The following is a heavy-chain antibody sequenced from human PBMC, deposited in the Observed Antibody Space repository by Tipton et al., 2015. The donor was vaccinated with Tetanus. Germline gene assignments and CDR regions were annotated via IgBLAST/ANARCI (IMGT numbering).Heavy chain of an antibody. Sequence: TLSLTCTVSGVSMIDSYWNWIRQPPGKGLEWIGYISYSGSTNSNYSLKSRITISQDTSNNQFSLKLTSVTAADTAVYYCARANYDFPKKGPFDSWGQGTLVTVSS. CDR1: GVSMIDSY. CDR3: ARANYDFPKKGPFDS. J-gene: IGHJ4*02. D-gene: IGHD3-3*01. V-gene: IGHV4-59*01. CDR2: ISYSGST.